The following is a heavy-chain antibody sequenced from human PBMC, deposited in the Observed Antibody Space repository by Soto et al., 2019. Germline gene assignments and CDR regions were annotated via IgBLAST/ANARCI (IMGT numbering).Heavy chain of an antibody. V-gene: IGHV3-33*01. D-gene: IGHD5-18*01. Sequence: GGSLRLSCAASGFTFSSYGMHWVRQAPGKGLEWVAVIWYDGSNKYYADSVKGRFTISRDNSKNTLYLQMNSLRAEDTAVYYCARDLTRGQLWLAYYYGMDVWGQGTTVTVSS. J-gene: IGHJ6*02. CDR1: GFTFSSYG. CDR2: IWYDGSNK. CDR3: ARDLTRGQLWLAYYYGMDV.